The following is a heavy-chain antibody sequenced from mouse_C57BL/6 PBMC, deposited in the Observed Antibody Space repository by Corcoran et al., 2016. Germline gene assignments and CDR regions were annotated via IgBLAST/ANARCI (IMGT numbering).Heavy chain of an antibody. V-gene: IGHV1-66*01. CDR1: GYSFTSYY. D-gene: IGHD2-1*01. J-gene: IGHJ3*01. Sequence: QVQLQQSGPELVKPGASVKISCKASGYSFTSYYIHWVKQRPGQGLEWIGWIYPGSGNTKYNEKFKGKATLTADTSSSTAYMQLSSLTSEDSAVYYCARNYGNYGFAYWGQGTLVTVSA. CDR3: ARNYGNYGFAY. CDR2: IYPGSGNT.